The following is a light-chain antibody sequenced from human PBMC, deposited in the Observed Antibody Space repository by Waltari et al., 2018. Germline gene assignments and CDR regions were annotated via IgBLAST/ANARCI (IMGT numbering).Light chain of an antibody. Sequence: ERVMPQSPATLSVSPGETATLSCRVSQSASTNLALYQQKAGQAPRLLIYDASIRATGVPARFSGSGAGTEFTLTITGLQSEDFAVYYCQQYNNWLYTFGQGTKQEIK. J-gene: IGKJ2*01. CDR2: DAS. V-gene: IGKV3-15*01. CDR3: QQYNNWLYT. CDR1: QSASTN.